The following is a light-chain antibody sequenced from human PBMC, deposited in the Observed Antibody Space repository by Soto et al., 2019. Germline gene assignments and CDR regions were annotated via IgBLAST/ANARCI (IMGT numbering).Light chain of an antibody. CDR1: QSISSW. CDR3: QHYNIYSYT. Sequence: DIQMTQSPSTLSASVGDRVTITCRASQSISSWLAWYQQKPGKAPKLLIYKASSLESGVPSRFSGSGSGTEFTLTISRLQPDAFATYYCQHYNIYSYTFGQGTKLEIK. CDR2: KAS. J-gene: IGKJ2*01. V-gene: IGKV1-5*03.